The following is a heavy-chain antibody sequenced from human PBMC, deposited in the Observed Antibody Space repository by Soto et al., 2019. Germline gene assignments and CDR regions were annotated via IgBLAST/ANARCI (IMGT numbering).Heavy chain of an antibody. Sequence: VASVKVSCKASGYAFASFGISWVRQAPGQGLEWMGWIGANSALPKFAQKFQGRVTMTTDTSTTTAYMELRSLRSDDTAMYYCAREVLPSDYYYGMDVWGQGTAVTVSS. CDR2: IGANSALP. D-gene: IGHD3-10*01. V-gene: IGHV1-18*04. J-gene: IGHJ6*02. CDR3: AREVLPSDYYYGMDV. CDR1: GYAFASFG.